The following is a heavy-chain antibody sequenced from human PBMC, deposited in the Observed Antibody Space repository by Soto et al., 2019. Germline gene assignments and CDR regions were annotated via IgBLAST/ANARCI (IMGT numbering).Heavy chain of an antibody. Sequence: QVQLVQSGAEVKKPGSSVKVSCKASGGTFSSYTISWVRQAPGQGLEWMGRIIPILGIANYAQKFQGRVTITADKSTSTAYMELSSLRSDDTAVYYCSSDYYDSSGYYGYWGQGTLVTVSS. CDR2: IIPILGIA. CDR1: GGTFSSYT. CDR3: SSDYYDSSGYYGY. V-gene: IGHV1-69*02. D-gene: IGHD3-22*01. J-gene: IGHJ4*02.